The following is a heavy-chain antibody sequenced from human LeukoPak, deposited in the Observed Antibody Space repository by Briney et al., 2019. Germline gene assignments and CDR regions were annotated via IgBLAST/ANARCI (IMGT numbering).Heavy chain of an antibody. V-gene: IGHV4-59*12. D-gene: IGHD4-23*01. CDR1: GGSFSGYY. CDR2: IYYSGST. Sequence: SETLSLTCAVYGGSFSGYYWSWIRQPPGKGLEWIGYIYYSGSTNYNPSLKSRVTISVDTSKNQFSLKLSSVTAADTAVYYCARGRGPYGGNSVEYYFDYWGQGTLVTVSS. J-gene: IGHJ4*02. CDR3: ARGRGPYGGNSVEYYFDY.